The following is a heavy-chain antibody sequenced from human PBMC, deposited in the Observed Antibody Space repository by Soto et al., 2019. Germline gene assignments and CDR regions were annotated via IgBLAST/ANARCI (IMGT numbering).Heavy chain of an antibody. CDR1: GYTFTSYY. D-gene: IGHD3-10*01. CDR2: INPSGGST. J-gene: IGHJ4*02. Sequence: ASVKVSCKASGYTFTSYYMHWVRQAPGQGLEWMGIINPSGGSTSYAQKFQGRVTMTRDTSTSTVYMELSSLRSEDTAVYYCGRYGSGGDFDYWGQGTLVTVSS. CDR3: GRYGSGGDFDY. V-gene: IGHV1-46*01.